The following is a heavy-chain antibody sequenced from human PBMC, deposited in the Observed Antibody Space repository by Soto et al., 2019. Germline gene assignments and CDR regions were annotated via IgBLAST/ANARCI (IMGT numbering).Heavy chain of an antibody. CDR1: GGSISSSNW. J-gene: IGHJ4*02. D-gene: IGHD2-21*02. CDR2: IYHSGST. V-gene: IGHV4-4*02. Sequence: SETLSLTCAVSGGSISSSNWWSWVRQPPGKGLEWIGEIYHSGSTNYNPSLKSRVTISVGKSKNQFSLKLSSVTAADTAVYYCAREILVTAKSYYFDYWGQGTLVTVSS. CDR3: AREILVTAKSYYFDY.